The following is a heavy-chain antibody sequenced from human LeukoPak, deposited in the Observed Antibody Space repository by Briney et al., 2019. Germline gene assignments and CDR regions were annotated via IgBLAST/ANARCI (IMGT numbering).Heavy chain of an antibody. Sequence: GGSLSLSCAASGFTFSSYAMSWVRQAPGKGLEWVSAVSGSGGSTYYADSVKGRFTISRDNSKNTLYLQMNSLRAEDTAVYYCAKDESGYCSSTSCYKWFDPWGQGTLVTVSS. CDR3: AKDESGYCSSTSCYKWFDP. J-gene: IGHJ5*02. D-gene: IGHD2-2*02. CDR1: GFTFSSYA. CDR2: VSGSGGST. V-gene: IGHV3-23*01.